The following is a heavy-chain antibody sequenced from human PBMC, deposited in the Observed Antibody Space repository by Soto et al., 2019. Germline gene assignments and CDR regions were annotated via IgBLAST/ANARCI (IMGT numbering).Heavy chain of an antibody. Sequence: PSETLSLTFDVSGYSISRGYYWCWIRQPPGKGLEWIGSIHHRGNTYYNPSLKRRVTISLDTSKNQFSLKLNSVTDADTAVYLCAREDFDSGGSSIEYWGQGTLVNVSS. CDR2: IHHRGNT. J-gene: IGHJ4*02. V-gene: IGHV4-38-2*02. D-gene: IGHD3-22*01. CDR1: GYSISRGYY. CDR3: AREDFDSGGSSIEY.